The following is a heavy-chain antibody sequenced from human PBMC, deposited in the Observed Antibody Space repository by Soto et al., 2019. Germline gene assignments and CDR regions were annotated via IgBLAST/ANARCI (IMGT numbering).Heavy chain of an antibody. CDR2: INPKFGDT. D-gene: IGHD3-10*02. CDR1: GYTFTAYH. V-gene: IGHV1-2*02. Sequence: QVRLVQSGAEVKEPGDSVRVSCEASGYTFTAYHIHWVRQAPGQGLEWMGWINPKFGDTGYAQDFQCRVSMTSDMSSSTVYMELSRLTSDDTAIYYCARNMDYYYGRGSGNGHGVWGPGTTVTVFS. CDR3: ARNMDYYYGRGSGNGHGV. J-gene: IGHJ6*02.